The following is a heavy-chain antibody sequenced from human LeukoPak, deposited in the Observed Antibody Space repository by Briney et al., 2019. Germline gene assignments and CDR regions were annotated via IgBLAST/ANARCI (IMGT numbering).Heavy chain of an antibody. CDR2: INPNSGGT. CDR1: GYTFTGYY. Sequence: ASVRVSCKASGYTFTGYYMHWVRQAPGQGLEWMGWINPNSGGTNYAQKFQGRVTMTRDTSITTAYMELSRLGSDDTAVYYCARASLDKNNDHVGYWGQGTLVTVSS. J-gene: IGHJ4*02. CDR3: ARASLDKNNDHVGY. D-gene: IGHD3-16*01. V-gene: IGHV1-2*02.